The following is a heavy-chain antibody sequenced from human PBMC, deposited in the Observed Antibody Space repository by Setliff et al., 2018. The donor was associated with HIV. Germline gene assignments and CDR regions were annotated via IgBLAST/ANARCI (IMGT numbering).Heavy chain of an antibody. J-gene: IGHJ2*01. V-gene: IGHV1-69*13. CDR1: GGGVSNHV. CDR3: ARDDHYYDMGSILSDWYFDL. D-gene: IGHD3-22*01. Sequence: GASVKVSCKASGGGVSNHVISWVRQAPGRGLEWMGGIIPIFGTADYAQKFLGRVIITADESTNTVEMELSSLTSEDTAVYYCARDDHYYDMGSILSDWYFDLWGRGTLVTVSS. CDR2: IIPIFGTA.